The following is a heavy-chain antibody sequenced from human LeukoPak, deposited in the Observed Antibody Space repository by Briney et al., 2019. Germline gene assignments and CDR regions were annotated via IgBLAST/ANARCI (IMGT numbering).Heavy chain of an antibody. D-gene: IGHD6-6*01. V-gene: IGHV4-59*08. CDR1: GGSISSLY. J-gene: IGHJ4*02. Sequence: PSETLSLTCSVSGGSISSLYWSWIRQPPGKGLEWIGYIYYTGSTNYNPSLRSRVTMFVDMSKNQFSLRLSSVTAADTAVYYCARHRAYSSSSPFDYWGQGTLVAVSS. CDR2: IYYTGST. CDR3: ARHRAYSSSSPFDY.